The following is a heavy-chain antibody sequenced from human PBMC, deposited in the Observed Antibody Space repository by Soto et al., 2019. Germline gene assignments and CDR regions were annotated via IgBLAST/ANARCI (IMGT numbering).Heavy chain of an antibody. Sequence: GRSLRLSCATSVFNFRPNAMIWVRQSPGKGLEWVSTISVVGCATYSAGSVKGRLTISRDDSKNTLFLQMDTLRAEDTAIYFCVRGYRPSPNVSGWVYGRYWGQGTSVTFSA. V-gene: IGHV3-23*01. CDR2: ISVVGCAT. CDR3: VRGYRPSPNVSGWVYGRY. D-gene: IGHD6-19*01. J-gene: IGHJ4*02. CDR1: VFNFRPNA.